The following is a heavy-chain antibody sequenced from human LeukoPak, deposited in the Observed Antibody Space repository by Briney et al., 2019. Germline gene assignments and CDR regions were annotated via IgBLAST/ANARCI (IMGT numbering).Heavy chain of an antibody. J-gene: IGHJ3*02. CDR3: ATYFAGAETFDI. V-gene: IGHV5-51*01. Sequence: GEALKISCKASGNSITTYWIGWVRQKPGKGLEWMGLIFPGDSDTKYSPSFQGQVTISADKSISTAYLQWSSLKASDTAMYYCATYFAGAETFDIWGQGTMVTVSS. CDR1: GNSITTYW. D-gene: IGHD3-16*01. CDR2: IFPGDSDT.